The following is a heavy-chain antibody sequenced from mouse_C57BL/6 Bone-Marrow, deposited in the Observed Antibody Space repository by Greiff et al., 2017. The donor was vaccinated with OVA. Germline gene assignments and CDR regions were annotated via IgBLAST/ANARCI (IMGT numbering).Heavy chain of an antibody. V-gene: IGHV14-1*01. D-gene: IGHD2-1*01. CDR2: IDPEDGDT. CDR1: GFNIKDYY. J-gene: IGHJ3*01. Sequence: EVQLQQSGAELVRPGASVKLSCTASGFNIKDYYMHWVKQRPEQGLEWIGRIDPEDGDTEYAPKFQGKATMTADTSSNTAYLQLSSLTSEDTAVYCCTTSYGNYVVAYWGQGTLVTVSA. CDR3: TTSYGNYVVAY.